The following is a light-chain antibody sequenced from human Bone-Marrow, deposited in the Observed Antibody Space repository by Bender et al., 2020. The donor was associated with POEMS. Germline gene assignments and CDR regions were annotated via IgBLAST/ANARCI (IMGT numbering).Light chain of an antibody. V-gene: IGLV3-1*01. J-gene: IGLJ2*01. CDR2: QDN. Sequence: YHLTQPLSVSVSPGQTVTITCFGDDLANKYIYWFQQRAGQSPVLVILQDNKRAAGVPERFAGASAGNPASLPIAETRDVEEADYYCQAWDSDTVVFGGGTKLTVL. CDR1: DLANKY. CDR3: QAWDSDTVV.